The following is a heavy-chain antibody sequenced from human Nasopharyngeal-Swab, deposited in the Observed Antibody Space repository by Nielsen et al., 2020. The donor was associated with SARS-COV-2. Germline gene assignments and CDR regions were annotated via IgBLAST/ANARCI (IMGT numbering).Heavy chain of an antibody. Sequence: GESLKISCAASGFTLSSYSMNWVRQAPGKGLEWVSYISSSSSTKYYADSVEGRFTISRDNAKNSLYLQMNGLRDEDTAVYYCARGYTSGWYQWSRHTLDYWGQGTLVTVSS. V-gene: IGHV3-48*02. J-gene: IGHJ4*02. CDR1: GFTLSSYS. D-gene: IGHD6-19*01. CDR2: ISSSSSTK. CDR3: ARGYTSGWYQWSRHTLDY.